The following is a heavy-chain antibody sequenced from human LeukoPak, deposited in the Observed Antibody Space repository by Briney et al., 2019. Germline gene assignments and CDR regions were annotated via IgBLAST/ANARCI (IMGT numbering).Heavy chain of an antibody. CDR3: AIGLADVEMGRGLGY. CDR1: GFYFANYA. D-gene: IGHD5-24*01. J-gene: IGHJ4*02. V-gene: IGHV3-23*01. Sequence: GGSLRLSCAASGFYFANYAMSWVRQAPGKGLEWVSATVGGGSPNTYHADSVKGRFTISRDNSKNTLFLQMNSLRAEDTAVYYCAIGLADVEMGRGLGYWGQGTLVTVSS. CDR2: TVGGGSPNT.